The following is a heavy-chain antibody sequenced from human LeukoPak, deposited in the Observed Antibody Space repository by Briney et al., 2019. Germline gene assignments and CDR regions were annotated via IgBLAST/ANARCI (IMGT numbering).Heavy chain of an antibody. J-gene: IGHJ5*02. V-gene: IGHV3-11*01. CDR1: GFTFSDYY. Sequence: SGGSLRLSCAASGFTFSDYYMSWIRQAPGKGLEWVSYISSGSSTIYYADSVKGRFTISRDNVMNSLYLQMNSLRPEDTALYYCVKDRRNPYRPEGPFDPWGQGTLVTVSS. D-gene: IGHD1-14*01. CDR3: VKDRRNPYRPEGPFDP. CDR2: ISSGSSTI.